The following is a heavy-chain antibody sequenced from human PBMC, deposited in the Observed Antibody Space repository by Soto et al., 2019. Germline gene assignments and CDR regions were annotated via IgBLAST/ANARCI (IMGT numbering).Heavy chain of an antibody. CDR2: IYYSGTT. Sequence: SETLSLTCSVSRGSINSGDYFWGWIRQPPGKGLEWIGFIYYSGTTYYTPSLKSRITMSVDTSKNHFFLNLASVTATDTAIYFRGRAGRRDGNSSPGRFDTWGQGILVTVSS. D-gene: IGHD1-26*01. J-gene: IGHJ5*02. CDR3: GRAGRRDGNSSPGRFDT. CDR1: RGSINSGDYF. V-gene: IGHV4-30-4*01.